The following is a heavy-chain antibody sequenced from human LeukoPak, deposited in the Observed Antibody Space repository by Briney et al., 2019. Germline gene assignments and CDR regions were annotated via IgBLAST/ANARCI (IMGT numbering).Heavy chain of an antibody. J-gene: IGHJ4*02. V-gene: IGHV4-31*03. CDR3: ARGGGDVYNVFDY. CDR1: GGSISSGGYY. D-gene: IGHD5-24*01. CDR2: IYYSGST. Sequence: SQTLSLTCTVSGGSISSGGYYWSWIRQHPGKGLEWIGYIYYSGSTYYNPSLKSRVSISVDKSKNQFSLKLSSVSAADTAVYYCARGGGDVYNVFDYWGQGTLVTVSS.